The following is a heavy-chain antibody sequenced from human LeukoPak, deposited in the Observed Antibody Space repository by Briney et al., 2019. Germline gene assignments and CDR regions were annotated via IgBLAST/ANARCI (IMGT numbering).Heavy chain of an antibody. CDR3: ARGVVVTATSGNDY. V-gene: IGHV3-9*01. D-gene: IGHD3-16*02. J-gene: IGHJ4*02. Sequence: GGSLRLSCAASGFTFDDYAMHWVRQAPGKGLEWVSGISWNSGSIGYADSAKGRFTISRDNAKNTVYLQMNSLRTDDTAVYYCARGVVVTATSGNDYWGQGTLVTVSS. CDR1: GFTFDDYA. CDR2: ISWNSGSI.